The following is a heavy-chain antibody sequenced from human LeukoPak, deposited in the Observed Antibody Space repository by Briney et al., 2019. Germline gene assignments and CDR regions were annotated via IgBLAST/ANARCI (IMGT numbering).Heavy chain of an antibody. D-gene: IGHD2-2*01. CDR2: ISGSGGST. J-gene: IGHJ3*02. CDR1: GFAFSSYA. V-gene: IGHV3-23*01. CDR3: AKEGEDIVVVPAGGGAFDI. Sequence: GGSLRLSCAASGFAFSSYAMSWVRQAPGKGLEWVSAISGSGGSTYYADSVKGRFTISRDNSKNTLYLQMNSLRAEDTAVYYCAKEGEDIVVVPAGGGAFDIWGQGTMVTVSS.